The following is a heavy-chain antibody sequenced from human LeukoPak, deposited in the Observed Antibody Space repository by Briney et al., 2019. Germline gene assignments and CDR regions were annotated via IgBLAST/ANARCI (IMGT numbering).Heavy chain of an antibody. CDR2: ISGSGGST. CDR3: AKDHPPTYYYDSSGYYGLSYYFDY. Sequence: GGSLTLSCAASGFTFSSYAMSWVRQAPGQGLEWVSAISGSGGSTYYADSVKGRFTISRENSKNTLYLQMNSLRAEDTAVYYCAKDHPPTYYYDSSGYYGLSYYFDYWGQGTLVTVSS. J-gene: IGHJ4*02. V-gene: IGHV3-23*01. D-gene: IGHD3-22*01. CDR1: GFTFSSYA.